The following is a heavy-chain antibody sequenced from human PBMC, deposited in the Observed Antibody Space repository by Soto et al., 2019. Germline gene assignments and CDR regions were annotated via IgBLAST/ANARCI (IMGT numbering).Heavy chain of an antibody. CDR3: ARVPKLLWFGELDY. Sequence: ASVKVSCKASGYTFTSYGISWVRQAPGQGLEWMGWISAYNGNTNYAQKLQGRVTMTTDTSTSTAYMELRSLRSDDTAVYYCARVPKLLWFGELDYWGQGTLVTVSS. D-gene: IGHD3-10*01. CDR1: GYTFTSYG. J-gene: IGHJ4*02. V-gene: IGHV1-18*01. CDR2: ISAYNGNT.